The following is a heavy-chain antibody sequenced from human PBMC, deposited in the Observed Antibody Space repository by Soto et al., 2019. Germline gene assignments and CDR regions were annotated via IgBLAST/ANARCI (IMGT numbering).Heavy chain of an antibody. V-gene: IGHV4-34*01. CDR1: GGSFSGYY. CDR3: ARGRRYCSSTSCYARNYYYYYMDV. D-gene: IGHD2-2*01. CDR2: INHSGST. J-gene: IGHJ6*03. Sequence: SETLSLTCAVYGGSFSGYYWSWIRQPPGKGLEWIGEINHSGSTNYNPSLKSRVTISVDTSKNQFSLKLSSVTAADTAVYYCARGRRYCSSTSCYARNYYYYYMDVWGKGTTVTVSS.